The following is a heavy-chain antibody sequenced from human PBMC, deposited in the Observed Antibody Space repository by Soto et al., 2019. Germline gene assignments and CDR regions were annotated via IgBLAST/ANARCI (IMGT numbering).Heavy chain of an antibody. CDR2: INPSGGST. Sequence: QVQLVQSGAEVKKPGASVKVSCKASGYTFTSYYMHWVRQAPGQGLEWMGIINPSGGSTSYAQKFQGRVSMTRDTSTSTVYMELSSLRSEDTAVYYCARGGSGSRIWWYFDLWGRGTLVTVSS. CDR1: GYTFTSYY. V-gene: IGHV1-46*01. CDR3: ARGGSGSRIWWYFDL. J-gene: IGHJ2*01. D-gene: IGHD6-19*01.